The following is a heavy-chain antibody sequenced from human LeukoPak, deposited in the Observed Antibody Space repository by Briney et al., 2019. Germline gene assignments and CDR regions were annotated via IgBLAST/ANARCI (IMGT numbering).Heavy chain of an antibody. CDR3: ARSAPYDFWSGYSTSPYYYYGMDV. CDR2: MNPNSGNT. J-gene: IGHJ6*02. V-gene: IGHV1-8*02. D-gene: IGHD3-3*01. Sequence: ASVKVSCKASGGTFSSYAISWVRQATGQGLEWMGWMNPNSGNTGYAQKFQGRVTMTRNTSISTAYMELSSLRSEDTAVYYCARSAPYDFWSGYSTSPYYYYGMDVWGQGTTVTVSS. CDR1: GGTFSSYA.